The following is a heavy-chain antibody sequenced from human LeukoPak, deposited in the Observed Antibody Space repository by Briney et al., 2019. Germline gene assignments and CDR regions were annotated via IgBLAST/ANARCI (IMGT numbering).Heavy chain of an antibody. Sequence: GGSLRLSCAASGFTLSSYSMNWVRQAPGKGLEWVSYISSYRSSIFYADSVKGRFTISRDNAKNSVCLQMNSLRAEDTAVYYCARDLGGMYDDVWGTYRPGYLDYWARETWSPSPQ. CDR2: ISSYRSSI. J-gene: IGHJ4*02. CDR1: GFTLSSYS. V-gene: IGHV3-48*01. D-gene: IGHD3-16*02. CDR3: ARDLGGMYDDVWGTYRPGYLDY.